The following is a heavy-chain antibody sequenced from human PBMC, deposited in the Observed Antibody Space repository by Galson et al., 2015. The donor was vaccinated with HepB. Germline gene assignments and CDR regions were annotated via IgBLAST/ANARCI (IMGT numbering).Heavy chain of an antibody. V-gene: IGHV3-23*01. Sequence: SLRLSCAASGFTFSDFAMVWVRQAPGVGLEWVSTCGSGNIKYYADSVKGRFTISRDNAKNTLSLQMNSLRDEDTAVYYCAKSLGTGAARGMDVWSQGTTVTVSS. CDR2: CGSGNIK. J-gene: IGHJ6*02. D-gene: IGHD2-8*02. CDR1: GFTFSDFA. CDR3: AKSLGTGAARGMDV.